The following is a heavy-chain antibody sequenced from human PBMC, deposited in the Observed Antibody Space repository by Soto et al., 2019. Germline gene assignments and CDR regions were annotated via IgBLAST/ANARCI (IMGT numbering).Heavy chain of an antibody. CDR3: ARDRSVETAMVTGDYFDY. CDR1: GGSISSYY. J-gene: IGHJ4*02. V-gene: IGHV4-59*01. Sequence: SETLSLTCTVSGGSISSYYWSWIRQPPGKGLEWIGYIYYSGSTNYNPSLKSRVTISVDTSKNQFSLKLSSVTAADTAVYYCARDRSVETAMVTGDYFDYWGQGTMVTVSS. CDR2: IYYSGST. D-gene: IGHD5-18*01.